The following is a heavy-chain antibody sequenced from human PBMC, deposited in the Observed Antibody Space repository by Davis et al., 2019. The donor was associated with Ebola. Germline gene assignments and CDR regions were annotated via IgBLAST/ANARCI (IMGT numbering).Heavy chain of an antibody. D-gene: IGHD3-22*01. CDR3: ARMGLSSGYYFFDY. Sequence: MPGGSLRLSCAVSGDSISSGDYSWNWIRQPPGKGLEWIGYIYYSGSTNYNPSLKSRVTISVDTSKNQFSLKLSSVTAADTAVYYCARMGLSSGYYFFDYWGQGTLVTVSP. CDR1: GDSISSGDYS. V-gene: IGHV4-61*08. CDR2: IYYSGST. J-gene: IGHJ4*02.